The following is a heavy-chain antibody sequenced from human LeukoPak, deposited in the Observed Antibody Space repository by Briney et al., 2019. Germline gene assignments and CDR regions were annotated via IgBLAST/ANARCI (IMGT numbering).Heavy chain of an antibody. D-gene: IGHD3-10*01. Sequence: GGSLRLSCAASGFTFSNYAMHWVRQAPGKGLEWVSLISSGGTYEYYADSVKGRFTISRDNSKNTLYLQLNSLRAEDTAVYYCARDSTYYYDSGSSGPHYFDNWGQGTLVTVYS. CDR2: ISSGGTYE. CDR3: ARDSTYYYDSGSSGPHYFDN. J-gene: IGHJ4*02. CDR1: GFTFSNYA. V-gene: IGHV3-30*01.